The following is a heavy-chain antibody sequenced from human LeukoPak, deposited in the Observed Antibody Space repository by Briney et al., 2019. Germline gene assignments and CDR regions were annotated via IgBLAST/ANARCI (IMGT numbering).Heavy chain of an antibody. CDR3: ARRQRFLEDYYYLDV. V-gene: IGHV4-39*01. J-gene: IGHJ6*03. CDR1: GGSISSSSYY. D-gene: IGHD3-3*01. CDR2: IYYSGST. Sequence: PSETLSLTCTVSGGSISSSSYYWGWIRQPPGKGLEWIGSIYYSGSTYYNPSLRSRATISVDTSKNQFSLKVSSVTAADTAMYYCARRQRFLEDYYYLDVWGKGTTVTVSS.